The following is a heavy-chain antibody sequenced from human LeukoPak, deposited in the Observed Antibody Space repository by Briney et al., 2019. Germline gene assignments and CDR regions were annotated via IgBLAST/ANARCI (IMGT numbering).Heavy chain of an antibody. D-gene: IGHD6-13*01. CDR3: ASQGGIAAAGILYLQH. V-gene: IGHV5-51*01. CDR2: IYPGDSDT. CDR1: GYSFTSYW. Sequence: GESLKISCKGSGYSFTSYWIGWVRQMPGKGLEWMGIIYPGDSDTRYSPSFQGQVTISADKSISTAYLQWSSLKASDTAMYYCASQGGIAAAGILYLQHWGQGTLVTVSS. J-gene: IGHJ1*01.